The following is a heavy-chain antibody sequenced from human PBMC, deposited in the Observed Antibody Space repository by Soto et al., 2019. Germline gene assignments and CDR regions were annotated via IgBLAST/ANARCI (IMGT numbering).Heavy chain of an antibody. CDR2: ISWNSDSI. CDR3: TKVGGLYDFWSGPLHFDL. J-gene: IGHJ4*02. CDR1: GFIFDDFA. V-gene: IGHV3-9*01. Sequence: EAQLVESGGGLVQPGRSLRLSCAGSGFIFDDFAIHWVRQAPGKGLEWVSGISWNSDSIGYADSVKGRFTISRDNTKNALYLQMNSLRVEATALYYCTKVGGLYDFWSGPLHFDLWGQGTLVTVSS. D-gene: IGHD3-3*01.